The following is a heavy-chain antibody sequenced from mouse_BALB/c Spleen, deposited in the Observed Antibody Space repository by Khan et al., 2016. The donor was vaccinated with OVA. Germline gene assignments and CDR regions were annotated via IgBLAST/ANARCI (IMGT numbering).Heavy chain of an antibody. Sequence: EVQLVESGGGLVQPGGSRKLSCAASGFTFSSFGMHWVRQAPEKGLEWVAYISSGSSTIYYADTVKGRFTISRDNTKNTLFLQMTSLRSEDTAMYYCARSGAMDYWGQGTSVTVSS. CDR2: ISSGSSTI. V-gene: IGHV5-17*02. D-gene: IGHD3-1*01. CDR3: ARSGAMDY. J-gene: IGHJ4*01. CDR1: GFTFSSFG.